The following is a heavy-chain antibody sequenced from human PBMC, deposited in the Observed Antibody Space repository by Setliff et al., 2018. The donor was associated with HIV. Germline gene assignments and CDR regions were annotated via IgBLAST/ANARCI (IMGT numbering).Heavy chain of an antibody. J-gene: IGHJ4*02. Sequence: SVKVSCKASGGTSSNYAITWVRQAPGQGLEWMGKIMPMFGTANYAQRFQGRVTITADEVASTVYLELSGLRSEDTAIYYCARDAGYSGSAWDIWGQGTLVTVSS. CDR3: ARDAGYSGSAWDI. CDR2: IMPMFGTA. CDR1: GGTSSNYA. D-gene: IGHD5-12*01. V-gene: IGHV1-69*13.